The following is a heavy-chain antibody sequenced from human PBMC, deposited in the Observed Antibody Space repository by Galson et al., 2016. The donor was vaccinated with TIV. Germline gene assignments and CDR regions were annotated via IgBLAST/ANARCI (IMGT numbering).Heavy chain of an antibody. J-gene: IGHJ5*02. CDR2: IDPSDSYI. V-gene: IGHV5-10-1*01. CDR3: ARGVSTGSGWLDP. CDR1: GYSFTNYW. D-gene: IGHD3-3*01. Sequence: QSGAEVKKPGESLRISCKGSGYSFTNYWITWVRQMPGKGLEWMGRIDPSDSYINYSPSFQGHVTISADRSINPAYLQWSSLKAPDSAMYYCARGVSTGSGWLDPWGQGTLVTVSS.